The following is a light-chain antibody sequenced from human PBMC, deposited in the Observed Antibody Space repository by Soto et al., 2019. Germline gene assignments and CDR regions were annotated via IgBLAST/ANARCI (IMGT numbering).Light chain of an antibody. CDR3: HQYGTSPLT. CDR2: GAS. V-gene: IGKV3-20*01. CDR1: QSVTSGY. J-gene: IGKJ4*01. Sequence: VLTRIPETRKWSAWEKSIDPCSGSQSVTSGYLAWYQQKPGQSPRLLMYGASSRATGVPDRFSGSGSGTDFTLAIARLEPADFAVYYCHQYGTSPLTFGGGTKVDIK.